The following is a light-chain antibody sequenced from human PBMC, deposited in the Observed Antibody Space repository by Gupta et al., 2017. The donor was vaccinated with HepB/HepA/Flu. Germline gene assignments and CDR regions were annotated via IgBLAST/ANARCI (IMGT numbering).Light chain of an antibody. J-gene: IGLJ2*01. Sequence: QSALTQPASVSESPGQSITISCTGTSSDVGGYNFVSWYQQHPGKAPKLMIYDVTNRPSGVSNRFSGSKSGNTASLTISGLQAEDEADYYCSSYTENGTLGVVGGGTKLTVL. CDR1: SSDVGGYNF. CDR2: DVT. V-gene: IGLV2-14*03. CDR3: SSYTENGTLGV.